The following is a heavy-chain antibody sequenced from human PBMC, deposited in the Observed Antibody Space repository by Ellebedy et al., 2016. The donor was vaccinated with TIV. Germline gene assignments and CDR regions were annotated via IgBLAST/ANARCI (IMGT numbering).Heavy chain of an antibody. V-gene: IGHV3-30-3*01. CDR3: ARDLKKRAAAGTELDY. Sequence: GESLKISCAASGFTFNSYAIHWVRQAPGKGLEWVAVVSYDGSNKYYAASVKGRFTISRDNSKNTLYLQMNNLRAEDTAVYYCARDLKKRAAAGTELDYWGQGTLVTVSS. CDR1: GFTFNSYA. D-gene: IGHD6-13*01. CDR2: VSYDGSNK. J-gene: IGHJ4*02.